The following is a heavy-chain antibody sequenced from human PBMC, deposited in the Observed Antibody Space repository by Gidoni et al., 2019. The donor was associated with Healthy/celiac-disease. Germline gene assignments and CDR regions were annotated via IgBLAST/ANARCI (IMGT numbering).Heavy chain of an antibody. CDR1: GGTFSSYA. D-gene: IGHD1-26*01. CDR3: ARGSYFLATTEYFQH. V-gene: IGHV1-69*06. Sequence: QVQLMQSGAEVKKPGSTVKVSCTASGGTFSSYAISWVRRAPGRGLEWMGGIIPIFGTANYAQKYQGRVTITADKSTSTAYMELSSLRSEDTAVYYCARGSYFLATTEYFQHWGQGTLVTVSS. CDR2: IIPIFGTA. J-gene: IGHJ1*01.